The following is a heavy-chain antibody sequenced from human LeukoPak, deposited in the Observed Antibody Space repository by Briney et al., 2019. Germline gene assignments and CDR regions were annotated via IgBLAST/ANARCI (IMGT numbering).Heavy chain of an antibody. CDR2: ISSDGSST. D-gene: IGHD3-10*01. Sequence: GGSLRLSCAASGFTFRNHWMHWVRQTPGKGLVWVSRISSDGSSTTYADSVRGRFTISRDNSKNTLYLQMNSLRAEDAAVYYCAKDSGYYGSGSPDPWGQGTLVTVSS. J-gene: IGHJ5*02. V-gene: IGHV3-74*03. CDR1: GFTFRNHW. CDR3: AKDSGYYGSGSPDP.